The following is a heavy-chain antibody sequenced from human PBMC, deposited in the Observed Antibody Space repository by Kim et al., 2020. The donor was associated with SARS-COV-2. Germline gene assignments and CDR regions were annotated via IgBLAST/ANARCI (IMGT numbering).Heavy chain of an antibody. CDR3: ARHESYYYDSSGYYDY. V-gene: IGHV4-4*02. Sequence: PTLKSRVTISVDKSRTQFSRKLSSVTAADTAVYYCARHESYYYDSSGYYDYWGQGTLVTVSS. J-gene: IGHJ4*02. D-gene: IGHD3-22*01.